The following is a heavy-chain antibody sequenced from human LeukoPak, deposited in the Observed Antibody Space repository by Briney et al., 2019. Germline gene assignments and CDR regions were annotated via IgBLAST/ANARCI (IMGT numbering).Heavy chain of an antibody. CDR2: IIPIFGTA. Sequence: VASVKVSCKASGGTFSSYAISWVRQAPGQGLEWMGGIIPIFGTANYAQKFQGRVTITADESTSTAYMELSSLRSEDTAVYYCARRGPDSSGWGPHDAFDIWGQGTMVTVSS. V-gene: IGHV1-69*13. CDR1: GGTFSSYA. D-gene: IGHD3-22*01. CDR3: ARRGPDSSGWGPHDAFDI. J-gene: IGHJ3*02.